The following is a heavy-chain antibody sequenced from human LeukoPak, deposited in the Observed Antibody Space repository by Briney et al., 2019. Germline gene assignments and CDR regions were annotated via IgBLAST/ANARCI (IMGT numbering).Heavy chain of an antibody. D-gene: IGHD6-6*01. CDR1: GFTFSSYA. Sequence: PGGSLRLSCAASGFTFSSYAMSWVRQAPGKGLEWVSAISGSGGSTYYADSVKGRFTISRDNAKNSLYLQMKSLRAEDTAVYFCARGVYSSSSAPDYWGQGTLVTVSS. J-gene: IGHJ4*02. CDR3: ARGVYSSSSAPDY. CDR2: ISGSGGST. V-gene: IGHV3-23*01.